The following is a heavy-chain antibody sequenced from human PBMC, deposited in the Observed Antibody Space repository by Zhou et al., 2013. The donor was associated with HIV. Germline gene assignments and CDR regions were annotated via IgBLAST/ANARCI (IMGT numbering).Heavy chain of an antibody. Sequence: QVQLVQSGAEVKKPGSSVKVSCKASGGTFSSYGISWVRQAPGQGLEWMGRIIPILGITNYAQKFQGRVTITADKSTSTAYMELSSLRSEDTAVYYCAQYCTNGVCRGYYWGQGTLVTVSS. J-gene: IGHJ4*02. CDR3: AQYCTNGVCRGYY. CDR1: GGTFSSYG. V-gene: IGHV1-69*04. CDR2: IIPILGIT. D-gene: IGHD2-8*01.